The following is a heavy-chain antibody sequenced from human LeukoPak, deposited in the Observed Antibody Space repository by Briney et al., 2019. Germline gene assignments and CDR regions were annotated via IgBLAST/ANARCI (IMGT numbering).Heavy chain of an antibody. CDR3: AREGSRIAARSFWY. V-gene: IGHV3-7*01. CDR2: IKQDGSEK. D-gene: IGHD6-6*01. J-gene: IGHJ4*02. CDR1: GFTFSSYW. Sequence: GGSLRLSCAASGFTFSSYWMSWVRQAPGKGLEWVANIKQDGSEKYYVDSVKGRFTISRDNAKNSLYLQMNSLRAEDTAVYYCAREGSRIAARSFWYWGQGTLVTVSS.